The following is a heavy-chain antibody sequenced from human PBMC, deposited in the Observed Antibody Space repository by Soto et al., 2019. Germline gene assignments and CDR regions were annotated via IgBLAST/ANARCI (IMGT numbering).Heavy chain of an antibody. CDR3: ARHVRTSYTFYFDY. V-gene: IGHV4-59*08. CDR2: VYNSASI. CDR1: GGSISSYY. Sequence: SETLPLTCTVAGGSISSYYWSWILQPPGKGLEWIGYVYNSASISYNPSLRSRVTISVDTSKNQFSLTLNSVTAADTAIYYCARHVRTSYTFYFDYWGPGTLVTVSS. J-gene: IGHJ4*02.